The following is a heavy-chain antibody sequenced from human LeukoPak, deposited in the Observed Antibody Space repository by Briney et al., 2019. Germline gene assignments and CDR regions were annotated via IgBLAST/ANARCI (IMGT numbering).Heavy chain of an antibody. Sequence: PGGSLRLSCAASGFTFSNYGMTWVRQAPGKGLEWVSTISGSGGSTYYADSVKGRFTISRDNSKNTLYLQMNSLRAEDTAVYYCAKVRKATENDYWGQGTLVTVSS. J-gene: IGHJ4*02. CDR3: AKVRKATENDY. CDR1: GFTFSNYG. D-gene: IGHD5-12*01. V-gene: IGHV3-23*01. CDR2: ISGSGGST.